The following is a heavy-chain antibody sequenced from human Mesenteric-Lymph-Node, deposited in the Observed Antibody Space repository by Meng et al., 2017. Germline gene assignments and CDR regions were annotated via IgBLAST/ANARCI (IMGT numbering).Heavy chain of an antibody. V-gene: IGHV1-3*01. CDR3: ARDRPYFDSNWFDP. J-gene: IGHJ5*02. CDR2: INVGNDKR. D-gene: IGHD3-9*01. CDR1: GYTFTSYV. Sequence: QVQLVQSGAELKKPGASVKVSCKASGYTFTSYVIHWLRQAPGQGLEWMGWINVGNDKRKYSQKFQGRVTITRDTSASTAYMEVSSLRSEDTAVYYCARDRPYFDSNWFDPWGQGTLVTVSS.